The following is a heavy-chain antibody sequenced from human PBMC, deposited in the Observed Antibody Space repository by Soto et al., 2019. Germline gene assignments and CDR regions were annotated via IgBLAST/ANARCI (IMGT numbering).Heavy chain of an antibody. V-gene: IGHV4-61*05. D-gene: IGHD6-19*01. CDR2: IYYSGST. Sequence: PSETLSLTCTVSGGSISSSSYYWGWIRQPPGKGLEWIGYIYYSGSTNYNPSLKSRVTISVDTSKNQFSLKLSSVTAADTAVYYCARLSRDSGWTHNWFDPWGQGTLVTVSS. CDR3: ARLSRDSGWTHNWFDP. CDR1: GGSISSSSYY. J-gene: IGHJ5*02.